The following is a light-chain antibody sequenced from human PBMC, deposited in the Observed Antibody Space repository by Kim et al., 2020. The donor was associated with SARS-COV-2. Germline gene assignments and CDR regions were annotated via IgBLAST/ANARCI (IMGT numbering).Light chain of an antibody. CDR1: QSVTSSH. CDR3: QQYGRSPLT. Sequence: SPGERATLSCRASQSVTSSHLAWYQPKPGQAPRLLMYGTSSRATDIPDRFSGSGSGTDFTLTISRLEPEDFAVYYCQQYGRSPLTFGGGTKVDIK. J-gene: IGKJ4*01. CDR2: GTS. V-gene: IGKV3-20*01.